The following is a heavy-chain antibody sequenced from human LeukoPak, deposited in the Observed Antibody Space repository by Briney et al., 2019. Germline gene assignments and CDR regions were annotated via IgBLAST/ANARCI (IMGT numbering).Heavy chain of an antibody. CDR2: IVPVLEIA. Sequence: ASVKVSCKASGGTFNNYVISWVRQAPGQGPEWMGRIVPVLEIANYAQNFQDRVTITADKTTTTAYMEVRSLRPEDTAVYYCARDLGEAAGTSSDGMDVWGQGTTVTVSS. D-gene: IGHD6-13*01. J-gene: IGHJ6*02. V-gene: IGHV1-69*04. CDR3: ARDLGEAAGTSSDGMDV. CDR1: GGTFNNYV.